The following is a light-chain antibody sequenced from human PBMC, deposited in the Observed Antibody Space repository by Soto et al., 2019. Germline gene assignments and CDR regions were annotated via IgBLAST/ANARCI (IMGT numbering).Light chain of an antibody. J-gene: IGLJ3*02. V-gene: IGLV2-14*01. CDR1: SSDVGGYNY. Sequence: QSALTQPASVSGSPGQSITISCTGTSSDVGGYNYVSWYQQHPGKAPKLMIYEVSNRPSGVSTRFSGSKSANTASLTISGLQAEDEADYYCSSYTSNNTWVFGGGTTLTVL. CDR2: EVS. CDR3: SSYTSNNTWV.